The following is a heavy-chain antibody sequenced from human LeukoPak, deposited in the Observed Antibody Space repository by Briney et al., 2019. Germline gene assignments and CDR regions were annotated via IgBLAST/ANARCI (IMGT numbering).Heavy chain of an antibody. CDR3: ARVIAAEAIDY. D-gene: IGHD6-25*01. CDR1: GFTFDDYG. Sequence: GGSLRLSCAASGFTFDDYGMSWVRQAPGKGLEWVSGINWNGGSAGYADSVKGRFTISRDNAKNSLYLQMNSLRAEDTALYYCARVIAAEAIDYWGQGTLVTVSS. J-gene: IGHJ4*02. CDR2: INWNGGSA. V-gene: IGHV3-20*04.